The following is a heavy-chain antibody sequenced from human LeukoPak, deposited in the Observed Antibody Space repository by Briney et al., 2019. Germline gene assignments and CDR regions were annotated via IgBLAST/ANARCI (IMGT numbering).Heavy chain of an antibody. V-gene: IGHV3-7*03. CDR3: AKDIRMTTVTTGIWYFDL. CDR1: GFTFSSYW. Sequence: GGSLRLSCAASGFTFSSYWMSWVRQAPGKGLEWVANIKQDGSEKYYVDSVKGRFTISRDNAKNSLYLQMNSLRAEDTALYYCAKDIRMTTVTTGIWYFDLWGRGTLVTVSS. CDR2: IKQDGSEK. J-gene: IGHJ2*01. D-gene: IGHD4-17*01.